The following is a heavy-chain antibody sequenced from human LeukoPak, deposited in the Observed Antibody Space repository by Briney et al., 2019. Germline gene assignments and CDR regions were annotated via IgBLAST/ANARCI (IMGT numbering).Heavy chain of an antibody. J-gene: IGHJ4*02. Sequence: GTSVKVSCKASGFTFTSSAVQWVRQARGQRLEWIGWIVVGSGNTNYAQKFQERVTITRNMSTNTAYMELSSLRSEDTAVYYCAALPYYDSSGYFDYWGQGTLVTVSS. CDR2: IVVGSGNT. CDR3: AALPYYDSSGYFDY. D-gene: IGHD3-22*01. V-gene: IGHV1-58*01. CDR1: GFTFTSSA.